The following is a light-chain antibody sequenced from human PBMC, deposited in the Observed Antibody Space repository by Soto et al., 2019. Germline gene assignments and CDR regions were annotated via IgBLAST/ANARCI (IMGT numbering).Light chain of an antibody. CDR2: GAS. V-gene: IGKV3-20*01. J-gene: IGKJ2*01. Sequence: EIVLTQSPGTLSLSPGERATLSCRASQTVSSRYLAWYHQKPGQAPRLLMYGASNSAPGIPDRFSGSGSATAFPLTLSPLEPEDFAVYFCEQYGRSPPFTFCQGTKVEIK. CDR1: QTVSSRY. CDR3: EQYGRSPPFT.